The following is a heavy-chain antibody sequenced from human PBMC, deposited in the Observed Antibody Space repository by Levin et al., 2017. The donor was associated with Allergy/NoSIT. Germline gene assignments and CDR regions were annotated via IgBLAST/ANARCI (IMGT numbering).Heavy chain of an antibody. Sequence: SETLSHTCIVSGGSIGSSYWSWIRQPPGKGLEWIGYVHYSGSTVYNSSLKSRVTISVDTSKNQFSLKLSSVTAADTAVYYCARDSWGVGPSNAFDIWGQGTMVTVSS. J-gene: IGHJ3*02. CDR1: GGSIGSSY. CDR3: ARDSWGVGPSNAFDI. D-gene: IGHD1-26*01. CDR2: VHYSGST. V-gene: IGHV4-59*01.